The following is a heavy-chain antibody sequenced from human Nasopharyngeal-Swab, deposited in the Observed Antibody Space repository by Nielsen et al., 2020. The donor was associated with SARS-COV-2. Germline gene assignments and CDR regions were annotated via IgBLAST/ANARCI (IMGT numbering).Heavy chain of an antibody. CDR3: AVAYYVWWSCKGMGV. Sequence: GESLKISCTASGFTFSGYCMNWVRQAPGKGLVWVSRINSDGSNIDYADSVKGRFSISRDNAKNTVYLQMNRLRVEDTAVYYCAVAYYVWWSCKGMGVWGQGTTVTVAS. CDR1: GFTFSGYC. V-gene: IGHV3-74*01. CDR2: INSDGSNI. J-gene: IGHJ6*02. D-gene: IGHD3-16*01.